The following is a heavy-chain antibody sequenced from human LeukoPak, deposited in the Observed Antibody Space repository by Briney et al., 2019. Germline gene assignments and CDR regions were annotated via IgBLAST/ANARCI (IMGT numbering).Heavy chain of an antibody. CDR1: GFTFSGSD. Sequence: GGSLRLSCAASGFTFSGSDIHWVRQASGKGLEWVGHTRSKTSNYATADAASVKGRFTFSRDDSKNTAYIQMNSLKTEDTAVYYCTRHNYDRSGYGAFDIWGQGTMVTVSS. D-gene: IGHD3-22*01. V-gene: IGHV3-73*01. CDR2: TRSKTSNYAT. CDR3: TRHNYDRSGYGAFDI. J-gene: IGHJ3*02.